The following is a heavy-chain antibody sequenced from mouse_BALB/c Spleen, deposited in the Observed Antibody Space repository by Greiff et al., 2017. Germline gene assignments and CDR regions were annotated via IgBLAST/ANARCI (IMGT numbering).Heavy chain of an antibody. Sequence: VQLKESGGGLVKLGGSLKLSCAASGFTFSSYYMSWVRQTPEKRLELVAAINSNGGSTYYPDTVKGRFTISRDNAKNTLYLQMSSLKSEDTALYYCARAEITTFYYAMDYWGQGTSVTVSS. CDR1: GFTFSSYY. V-gene: IGHV5-6-2*01. CDR2: INSNGGST. CDR3: ARAEITTFYYAMDY. D-gene: IGHD2-4*01. J-gene: IGHJ4*01.